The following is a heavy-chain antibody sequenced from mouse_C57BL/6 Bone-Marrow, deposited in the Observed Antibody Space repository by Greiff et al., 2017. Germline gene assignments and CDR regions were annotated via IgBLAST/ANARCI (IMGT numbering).Heavy chain of an antibody. J-gene: IGHJ4*01. D-gene: IGHD1-1*01. CDR3: ARPYYYGRGDY. Sequence: QVQLQQPGAELVKPGASVKMSCKASGYNFTSYWITWVKQRPGQGLEWIGDIYPGSGNTYYNEKFKCKATLTADKSSSTADMELCSLTSEDSAVYCCARPYYYGRGDYWGQGTSVTVSS. CDR1: GYNFTSYW. V-gene: IGHV1-55*01. CDR2: IYPGSGNT.